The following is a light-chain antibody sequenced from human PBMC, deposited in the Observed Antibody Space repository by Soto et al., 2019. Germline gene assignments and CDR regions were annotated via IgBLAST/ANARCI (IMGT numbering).Light chain of an antibody. CDR2: RAS. J-gene: IGKJ1*01. CDR1: QSLSDN. Sequence: EIVMTQFPATLSVSPGERATLSCRGSQSLSDNLAWYQQRPGQAPRLLFYRASTRATGVPARFSASGSGTEFTLTISSLQSEDSAVYYCHQYSNWPPWTFGPGTKVEIK. CDR3: HQYSNWPPWT. V-gene: IGKV3-15*01.